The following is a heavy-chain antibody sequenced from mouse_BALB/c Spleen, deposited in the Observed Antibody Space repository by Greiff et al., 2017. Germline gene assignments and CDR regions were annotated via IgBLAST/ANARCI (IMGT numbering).Heavy chain of an antibody. CDR1: GYTFTSYY. CDR2: INPSNGGT. J-gene: IGHJ2*01. V-gene: IGHV1S81*02. Sequence: QVQLQQSGPELVRPGVSVKISCKASGYTFTSYYMYWVKQRPGQGLEWIGEINPSNGGTNFNEKFKSKATLTVDKSSSTAYMQLSSLTSEDSAVYYCTREGDYWGQGTTLTVSS. CDR3: TREGDY.